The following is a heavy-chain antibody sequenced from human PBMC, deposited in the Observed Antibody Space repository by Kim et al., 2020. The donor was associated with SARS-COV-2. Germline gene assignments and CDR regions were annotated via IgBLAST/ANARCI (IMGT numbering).Heavy chain of an antibody. CDR1: GFTFSSYA. D-gene: IGHD3-16*01. J-gene: IGHJ3*02. Sequence: GGSLRLSCAASGFTFSSYAMSWVRQAPGKGLEWVSAISGSGGSTYYADSVKGRFTISRDNSKNTLYLQMNSLRAEDTAVYYCAKDPNYDYVWGSGLAFDIWGQGTMVTVSS. CDR3: AKDPNYDYVWGSGLAFDI. V-gene: IGHV3-23*01. CDR2: ISGSGGST.